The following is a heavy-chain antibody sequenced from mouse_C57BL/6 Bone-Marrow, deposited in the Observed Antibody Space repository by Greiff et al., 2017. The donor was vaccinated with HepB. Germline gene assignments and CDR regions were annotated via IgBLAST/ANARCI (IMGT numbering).Heavy chain of an antibody. Sequence: QVQLQQSGAELVRPGTSVKMSCKASGYTFTNYWIGWAKQRPGHGLEWIGDIYPGGGYTNYNEKFKGKATLTADKSSSTAYMQFSSLTSEDSAIYYCARSRDFRGFAYWGQGTLVTVSA. CDR2: IYPGGGYT. CDR1: GYTFTNYW. V-gene: IGHV1-63*01. CDR3: ARSRDFRGFAY. J-gene: IGHJ3*01.